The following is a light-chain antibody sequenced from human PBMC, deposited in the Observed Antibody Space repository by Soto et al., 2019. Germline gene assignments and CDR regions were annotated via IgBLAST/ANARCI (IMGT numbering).Light chain of an antibody. CDR2: DVY. CDR1: SSDVGGYNY. V-gene: IGLV2-14*01. Sequence: QSALTQPASVSGSPGQSITISCTGTSSDVGGYNYVAWYQQHPGKAPKLMIYDVYNRPSGVPDRFSASKSGNTASLTISGLQAEDEADYYCSSYTSSKTLLFGGGTKLTVL. CDR3: SSYTSSKTLL. J-gene: IGLJ2*01.